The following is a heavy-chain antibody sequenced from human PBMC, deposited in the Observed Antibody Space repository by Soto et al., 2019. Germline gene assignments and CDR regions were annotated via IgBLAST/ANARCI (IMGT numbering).Heavy chain of an antibody. CDR1: GGSINSGDYY. V-gene: IGHV4-31*03. D-gene: IGHD6-13*01. CDR3: VRVLASGYSSSWYLDY. J-gene: IGHJ4*02. CDR2: IYFTGNT. Sequence: QVQLQESGPRLVKPSESLSLTCTVSGGSINSGDYYWSWIRQHPGKGLEWIGHIYFTGNTFYIPSLKSRVSISLDTPKNQFSLNLSSVTAADTAIYYCVRVLASGYSSSWYLDYWGQGTLVTVSS.